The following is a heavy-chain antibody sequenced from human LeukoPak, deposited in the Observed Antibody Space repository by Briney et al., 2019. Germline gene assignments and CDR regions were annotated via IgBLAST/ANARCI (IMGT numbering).Heavy chain of an antibody. CDR2: IYYSGST. D-gene: IGHD3-9*01. V-gene: IGHV4-39*07. CDR3: ARRTYYDTLTGYNYWYFDL. Sequence: SETLSLTCTVSGGSISSSSYYWGWIRQPPGKGLEWIGSIYYSGSTYYNPSLKSRVTISVDTSKNQFSLNLRSVTATDTAVYYCARRTYYDTLTGYNYWYFDLWGRGTLVTVSS. CDR1: GGSISSSSYY. J-gene: IGHJ2*01.